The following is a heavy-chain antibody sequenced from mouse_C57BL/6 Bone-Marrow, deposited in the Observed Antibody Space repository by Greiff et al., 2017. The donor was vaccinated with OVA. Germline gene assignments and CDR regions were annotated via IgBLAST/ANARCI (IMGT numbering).Heavy chain of an antibody. D-gene: IGHD4-1*01. J-gene: IGHJ3*01. CDR2: IYPGNSDT. V-gene: IGHV1-5*01. Sequence: EVQLQQSGTVLARPGASVKMSCKTSGYTFTSYWMHWVKQRPGQGLEWIGAIYPGNSDTSYNQKFKGKAKLTAVTSASTAYMELSSLTNEDSAVYYCTKTVYPGRFAYWGQGTLVTVSA. CDR1: GYTFTSYW. CDR3: TKTVYPGRFAY.